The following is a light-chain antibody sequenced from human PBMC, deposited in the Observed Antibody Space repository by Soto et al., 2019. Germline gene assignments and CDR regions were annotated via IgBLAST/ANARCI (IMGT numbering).Light chain of an antibody. CDR2: AAS. J-gene: IGKJ2*01. CDR3: QQSYSNLYT. CDR1: RSISNY. Sequence: DIQMTQSPSSLSASVGDRVTITCRASRSISNYLNWYQRKPGKAPKLLIYAASSLQSGVPSRFSGSGYGTDFTLSISSLQPEDFATYYCQQSYSNLYTFGQGTKLEI. V-gene: IGKV1-39*01.